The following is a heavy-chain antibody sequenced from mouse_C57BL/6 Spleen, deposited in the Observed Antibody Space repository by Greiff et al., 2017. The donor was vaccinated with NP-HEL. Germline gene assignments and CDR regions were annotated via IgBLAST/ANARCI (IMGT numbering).Heavy chain of an antibody. CDR3: ARDTTVVAPYRDARDY. CDR1: GYTFTSYW. J-gene: IGHJ4*01. D-gene: IGHD1-1*01. CDR2: LYPGSGST. Sequence: VQLQQPGAALVKPGASVKMSCKASGYTFTSYWITWVKQRPGQGLEWIGDLYPGSGSTNYHEKFKSKATLTVDTSSSTAYMQLSSLTSEDSAVYDCARDTTVVAPYRDARDYWGQGTSVTVSS. V-gene: IGHV1-55*01.